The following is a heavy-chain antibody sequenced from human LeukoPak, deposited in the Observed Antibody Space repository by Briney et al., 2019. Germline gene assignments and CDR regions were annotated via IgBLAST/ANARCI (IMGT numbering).Heavy chain of an antibody. CDR3: ARSARDCSSTSCYIDY. J-gene: IGHJ4*02. V-gene: IGHV5-51*01. D-gene: IGHD2-2*02. Sequence: GESLKISCEGSGYSFSNYWLGWVRQMPGKGLEWMGITYPGDSDTRYSPSFQGQVTISADKSISTAYLQWSSLKASDTAMYYCARSARDCSSTSCYIDYWGQGTLVTVSS. CDR1: GYSFSNYW. CDR2: TYPGDSDT.